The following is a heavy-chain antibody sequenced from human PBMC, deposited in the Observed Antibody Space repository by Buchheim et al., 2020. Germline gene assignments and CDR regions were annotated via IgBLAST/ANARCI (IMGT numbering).Heavy chain of an antibody. V-gene: IGHV4-39*01. J-gene: IGHJ6*02. D-gene: IGHD5/OR15-5a*01. Sequence: QLQLQESGPGLVKPSETLSLTCSVSGGSLSNSGNYWGWIRQSPGKGLECLGTLYNSGSTFYNPSLRSRLSMSADMSKNLVSLTLNSVNAADTAVYYCVRLTPMSTSHGMDVWGRGTT. CDR1: GGSLSNSGNY. CDR3: VRLTPMSTSHGMDV. CDR2: LYNSGST.